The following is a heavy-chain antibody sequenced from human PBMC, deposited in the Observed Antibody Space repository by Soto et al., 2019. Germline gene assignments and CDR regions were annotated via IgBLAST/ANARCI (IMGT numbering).Heavy chain of an antibody. V-gene: IGHV3-48*01. Sequence: EVQLVESGGGLVQPGGSLRLSCEASGFTFSNFGINWVRQAPGKGLEWVSHISSSSTTIYYAESVKGRFTISRDNAKNSLYLQMSRLRGEDTAVYYCATSFITTIGTTAWGQGTLVTVSS. CDR3: ATSFITTIGTTA. D-gene: IGHD1-1*01. J-gene: IGHJ4*02. CDR1: GFTFSNFG. CDR2: ISSSSTTI.